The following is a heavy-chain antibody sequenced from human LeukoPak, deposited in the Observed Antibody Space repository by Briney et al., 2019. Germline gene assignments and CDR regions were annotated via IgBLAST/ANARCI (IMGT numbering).Heavy chain of an antibody. J-gene: IGHJ4*02. CDR3: ARDYPADH. CDR1: GFTFSRFP. Sequence: PGGSLRLSCAASGFTFSRFPMHWVRQAPGKGLDWVSRISSGGSDKNYADSVKGRFTMSRDNSENTLYLQFHSLRVEDTAIYYCARDYPADHWGQGTLVTVSS. V-gene: IGHV3-30-3*01. CDR2: ISSGGSDK.